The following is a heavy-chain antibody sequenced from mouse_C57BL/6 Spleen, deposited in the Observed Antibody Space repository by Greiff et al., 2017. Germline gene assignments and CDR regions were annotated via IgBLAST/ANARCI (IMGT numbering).Heavy chain of an antibody. CDR2: ISNGGGST. Sequence: EVQVVESGGGLVQPGGSLKLSCAASGFTFSDYYMYWVRQTPEKRLEWVAYISNGGGSTYYPDTVKGRFTISRDNAKNTLYLQMSRLKSEDTAMYYCARQASYYAMDYGGQGTSGTVSS. CDR3: ARQASYYAMDY. J-gene: IGHJ4*01. V-gene: IGHV5-12*01. CDR1: GFTFSDYY.